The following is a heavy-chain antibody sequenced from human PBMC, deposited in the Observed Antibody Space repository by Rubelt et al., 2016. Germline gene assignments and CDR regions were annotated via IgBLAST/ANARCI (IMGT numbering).Heavy chain of an antibody. CDR2: INHGGST. CDR1: GGTFSGYL. Sequence: QVQLQQWGAGLLKPSETLSLTCAVYGGTFSGYLWSWIRQPPGKGLEWIGEINHGGSTNYNPSLKSRVTISIDPSRNQFSLKRTSMTAADTAVYYCARQEYGRETSCYDIWGQGSLVTVSS. D-gene: IGHD2-2*01. V-gene: IGHV4-34*01. CDR3: ARQEYGRETSCYDI. J-gene: IGHJ4*02.